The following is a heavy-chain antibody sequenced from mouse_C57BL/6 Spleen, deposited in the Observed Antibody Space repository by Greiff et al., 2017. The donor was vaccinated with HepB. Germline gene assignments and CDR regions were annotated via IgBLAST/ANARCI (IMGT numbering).Heavy chain of an antibody. Sequence: QVQLQQSGAELVRPGTSVKLSCKASGYTFTSYWMHWVKQRPGQGLEWIGVIDPSDSYTNYNQKFKGKATLTVDTSSSTAYMQLSSLTSEDSAVYYCARTDYYGIAMDYWGQGTSVTVSS. CDR3: ARTDYYGIAMDY. CDR1: GYTFTSYW. J-gene: IGHJ4*01. D-gene: IGHD1-1*01. CDR2: IDPSDSYT. V-gene: IGHV1-59*01.